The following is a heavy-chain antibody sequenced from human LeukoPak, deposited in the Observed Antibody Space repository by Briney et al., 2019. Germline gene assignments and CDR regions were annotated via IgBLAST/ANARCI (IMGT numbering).Heavy chain of an antibody. CDR3: ARESGKFDY. J-gene: IGHJ4*02. CDR1: GFSSSSHW. V-gene: IGHV3-74*03. CDR2: ISGEGDIT. Sequence: GGSLRLSCAASGFSSSSHWMHWVRQAPGKGLVWVSRISGEGDITTYADSVKGRFSISRDNSKNSLSLEMNSLRTEDTAMYYCARESGKFDYWGQGTLVAVSS.